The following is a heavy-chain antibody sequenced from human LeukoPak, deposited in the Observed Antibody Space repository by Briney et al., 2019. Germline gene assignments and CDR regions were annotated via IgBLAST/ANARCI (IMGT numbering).Heavy chain of an antibody. J-gene: IGHJ6*03. D-gene: IGHD2-2*01. Sequence: SETLSLTCTVSGGSISSYYWSWIRQPPGKGLDWIGYIYYSGSTNYNPSLKSRVTISVDTSKNQFSLKLSSVTAADTAVYYCARGPPGSTTSCYYYYYMDVWGKGTTVTVSS. CDR3: ARGPPGSTTSCYYYYYMDV. CDR2: IYYSGST. V-gene: IGHV4-59*01. CDR1: GGSISSYY.